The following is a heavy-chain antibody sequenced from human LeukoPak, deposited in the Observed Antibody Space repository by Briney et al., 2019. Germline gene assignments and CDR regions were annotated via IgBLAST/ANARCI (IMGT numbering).Heavy chain of an antibody. CDR3: AREVVVVPIGYFDY. J-gene: IGHJ4*02. CDR2: IFYNGNT. Sequence: SETLSLTCTVSGGSISPYYWSWIRQPPGKGLEWIAYIFYNGNTNYNPSLKSRVTISLDTSKKQFSLKVSSVTAADTAVYYCAREVVVVPIGYFDYWGQGTLVTVSS. CDR1: GGSISPYY. D-gene: IGHD3-22*01. V-gene: IGHV4-59*12.